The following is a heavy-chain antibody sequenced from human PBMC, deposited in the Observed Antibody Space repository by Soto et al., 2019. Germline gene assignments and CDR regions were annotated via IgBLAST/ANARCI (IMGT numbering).Heavy chain of an antibody. Sequence: GASVKVSCKASGGTFSNYAISWVRQAPGQGLEWMGGIIPMFGTTNYAQRFQGRVTITADESTSTAYMELSSLRSEDTAVYYCAREDPEWLAFDYWGQGTLVTVSS. V-gene: IGHV1-69*13. D-gene: IGHD6-19*01. CDR2: IIPMFGTT. CDR1: GGTFSNYA. J-gene: IGHJ4*02. CDR3: AREDPEWLAFDY.